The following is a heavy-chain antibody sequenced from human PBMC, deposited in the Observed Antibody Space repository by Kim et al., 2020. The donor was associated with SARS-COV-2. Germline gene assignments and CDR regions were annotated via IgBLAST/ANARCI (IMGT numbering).Heavy chain of an antibody. J-gene: IGHJ5*02. Sequence: VGFLILSCASAGFTFSNYALSCVREPLGNGRDVVSFMRFLCDSPISASSFTCLFTISRDNSKNTMHLQMNSLRGEDTAVYYCAKDGKSGYDALNWFAPWGQGTLVTVSS. CDR3: AKDGKSGYDALNWFAP. D-gene: IGHD5-12*01. CDR1: GFTFSNYA. V-gene: IGHV3-23*01. CDR2: MRFLCDSP.